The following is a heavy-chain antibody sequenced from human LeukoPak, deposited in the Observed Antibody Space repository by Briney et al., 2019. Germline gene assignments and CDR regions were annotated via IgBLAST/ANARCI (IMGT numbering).Heavy chain of an antibody. CDR1: GYTFTSYG. Sequence: ASVKVSCKASGYTFTSYGISWVRQAPGQGLEWMGWISAYNGNTNYAQKLQGRVTMTTDTSTSTAYMELRSLRSDDTAVYYCARVSLYYYDSSGYSNWGQGTLVTASS. CDR3: ARVSLYYYDSSGYSN. D-gene: IGHD3-22*01. J-gene: IGHJ4*02. CDR2: ISAYNGNT. V-gene: IGHV1-18*01.